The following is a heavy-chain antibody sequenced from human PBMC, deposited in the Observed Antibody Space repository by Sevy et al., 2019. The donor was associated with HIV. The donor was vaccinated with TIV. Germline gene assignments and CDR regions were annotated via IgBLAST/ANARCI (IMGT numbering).Heavy chain of an antibody. CDR1: GFTFSTYW. V-gene: IGHV3-74*01. CDR3: ARNPGSYRFDY. CDR2: ISTDGSAT. J-gene: IGHJ4*02. D-gene: IGHD1-26*01. Sequence: GGSLRLSCAASGFTFSTYWMHWVRQAPGKGLVWVSRISTDGSATSYADSVKGRFTISGDNAKNTLYLQMNSLRAEDTAVYYCARNPGSYRFDYWGQGTLVTVSS.